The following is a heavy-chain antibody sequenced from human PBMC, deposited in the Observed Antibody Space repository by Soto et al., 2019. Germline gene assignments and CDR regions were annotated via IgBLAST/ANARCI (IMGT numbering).Heavy chain of an antibody. V-gene: IGHV2-5*01. CDR1: GFSLTTSGMG. CDR2: IYLNDDK. Sequence: SGPTLVNPTQTLTLTCTFSGFSLTTSGMGVGWIRQPPGKALEWLALIYLNDDKRYSPSLXSMLTITKDTSKNQVVLTMTTMDPVDTGTYYCARYISLPAAVDNWFDPWGQGTLVSVSS. CDR3: ARYISLPAAVDNWFDP. D-gene: IGHD2-2*01. J-gene: IGHJ5*02.